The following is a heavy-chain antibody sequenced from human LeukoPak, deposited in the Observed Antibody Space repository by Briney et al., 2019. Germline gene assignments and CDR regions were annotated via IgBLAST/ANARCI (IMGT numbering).Heavy chain of an antibody. CDR2: ISAYNGNT. CDR3: ARTMGDSTYYYYYYMDV. J-gene: IGHJ6*03. V-gene: IGHV1-18*01. CDR1: GGTFSNYA. Sequence: GASVKVSCKASGGTFSNYAISWVRQAPGQGLEWMGWISAYNGNTNYAQKLQGRVTMTTDTSTSTAYMELRSLRSDDTAVYYCARTMGDSTYYYYYYMDVWGKGTTVTVSS. D-gene: IGHD2-21*02.